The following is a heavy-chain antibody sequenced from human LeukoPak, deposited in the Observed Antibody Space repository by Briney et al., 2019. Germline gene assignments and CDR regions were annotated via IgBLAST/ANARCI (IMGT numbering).Heavy chain of an antibody. Sequence: PSETLSLTCTVSGGSISSNRYYWGWIRQPPGKGLEWIGNIHYSGSTYYNPSLKTRVTISEDTSKNQFSLKLTSVTAADTAVYYCAYNRNFALDNWGQGTLVTVSS. J-gene: IGHJ4*02. V-gene: IGHV4-39*07. CDR3: AYNRNFALDN. CDR1: GGSISSNRYY. CDR2: IHYSGST. D-gene: IGHD1-14*01.